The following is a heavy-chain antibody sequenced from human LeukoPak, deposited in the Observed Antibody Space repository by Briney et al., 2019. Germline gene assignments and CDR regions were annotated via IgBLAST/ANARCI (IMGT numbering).Heavy chain of an antibody. CDR1: GFTFSSYA. J-gene: IGHJ6*02. Sequence: GGSLRLSCAASGFTFSSYAMSWVRQAPGKGLEWVSVIYSGGSTYYADSVKGRFTISRDNSKNTLYLQMNSLRAEDTAVYYCARDHGDYAYYYYGMDVWGQGTTVTVSS. CDR2: IYSGGST. D-gene: IGHD4-17*01. V-gene: IGHV3-66*01. CDR3: ARDHGDYAYYYYGMDV.